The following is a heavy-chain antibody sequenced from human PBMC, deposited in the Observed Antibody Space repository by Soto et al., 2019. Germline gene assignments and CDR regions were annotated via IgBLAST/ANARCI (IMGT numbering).Heavy chain of an antibody. V-gene: IGHV3-30*18. CDR3: AKDEWFGDRYAFDI. D-gene: IGHD3-10*01. CDR1: GFTFSSYG. J-gene: IGHJ3*02. CDR2: ISYDGSNK. Sequence: GGSLRLSCAASGFTFSSYGMHWVRQAPGKGLEWVAVISYDGSNKYYADSVKGRFTISRDNSKNTLYLQMNSLRAEDTAVYYCAKDEWFGDRYAFDIWGQGTMVTVSS.